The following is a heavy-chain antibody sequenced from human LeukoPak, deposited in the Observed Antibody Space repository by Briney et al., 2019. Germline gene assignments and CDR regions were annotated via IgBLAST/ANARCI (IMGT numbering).Heavy chain of an antibody. CDR2: ISAEGATI. CDR3: ARDRVGTKGDY. J-gene: IGHJ4*02. D-gene: IGHD1-26*01. V-gene: IGHV3-48*01. CDR1: GFNFRTYS. Sequence: AGGSLRLSCEVSGFNFRTYSMDWVRQAPGKGLQWVSYISAEGATIYYAEHVRGRFTISRDDSKNSLYLDMSNLRVDDTAVYYCARDRVGTKGDYWGQGTLVTVS.